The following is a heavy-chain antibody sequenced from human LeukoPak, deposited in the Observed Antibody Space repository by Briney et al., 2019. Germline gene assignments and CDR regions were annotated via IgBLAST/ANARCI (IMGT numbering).Heavy chain of an antibody. CDR3: ARTVYHAFDI. CDR2: IYTSGST. V-gene: IGHV4-61*02. D-gene: IGHD3-16*01. J-gene: IGHJ3*02. Sequence: SETLSLTCTVSGGSISSGSYYWSWIRRPAGKGLEWIGRIYTSGSTNYNPSLKSRVTISVDTPKNQFSLKLSSVTAADTAVYYCARTVYHAFDIWGQGTMVTVSS. CDR1: GGSISSGSYY.